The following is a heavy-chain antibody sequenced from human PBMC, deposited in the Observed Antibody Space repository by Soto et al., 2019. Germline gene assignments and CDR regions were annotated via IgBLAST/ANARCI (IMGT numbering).Heavy chain of an antibody. CDR1: GYTFTSYG. Sequence: QVQLVQSGAEVKKPGASVKVSCKASGYTFTSYGISWVRQAPGQGLEWMGWISAYNGNTNYAQKLQGRXXMXTXXSTSTAYMELRSLRSDDTAVYYCARVEDYGGTLDWWGQGTLVTVSS. V-gene: IGHV1-18*01. CDR2: ISAYNGNT. D-gene: IGHD4-17*01. CDR3: ARVEDYGGTLDW. J-gene: IGHJ4*02.